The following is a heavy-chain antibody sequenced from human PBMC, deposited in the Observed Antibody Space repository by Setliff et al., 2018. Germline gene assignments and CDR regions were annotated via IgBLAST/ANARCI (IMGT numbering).Heavy chain of an antibody. CDR1: GFTFSVYW. CDR3: ARDGGTGDSGTYFNIGFDS. V-gene: IGHV3-7*03. CDR2: IKHDGTEQ. D-gene: IGHD3-10*01. J-gene: IGHJ5*01. Sequence: SLRLSCAASGFTFSVYWMTWVRQAPGKGLEWVANIKHDGTEQKYVDSVKGRFTISRDNDKNSLHLQMNGLRVEDTAVYYCARDGGTGDSGTYFNIGFDSWGQGTQVTVSS.